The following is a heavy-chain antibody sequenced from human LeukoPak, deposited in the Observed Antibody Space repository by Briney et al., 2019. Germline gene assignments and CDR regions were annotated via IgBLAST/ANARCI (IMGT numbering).Heavy chain of an antibody. Sequence: PGGSLRLSCAASGFTFSDYSTNWVRQAPGKGLEWVSYISSSGSAIYYADSVKGRFTISRDNAKNSLYLQMNSLRAEDTAVYYCARETYYDFWSGIITDWGQGTLVTVSS. CDR2: ISSSGSAI. D-gene: IGHD3-3*01. V-gene: IGHV3-48*01. CDR1: GFTFSDYS. CDR3: ARETYYDFWSGIITD. J-gene: IGHJ4*02.